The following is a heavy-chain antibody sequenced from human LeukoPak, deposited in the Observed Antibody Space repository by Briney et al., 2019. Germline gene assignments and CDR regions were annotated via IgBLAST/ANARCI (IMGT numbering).Heavy chain of an antibody. Sequence: SETLSLTCTVSGGSISSSSYYWGWIRQPPGKGLEWIGSIYYSGSTYYNPSLKSRVTISVDTSKNQFSLKLSSVTAADTAVYYCGRHLGGFDPWGQGTLVTVSS. V-gene: IGHV4-39*01. J-gene: IGHJ5*02. CDR1: GGSISSSSYY. CDR3: GRHLGGFDP. CDR2: IYYSGST.